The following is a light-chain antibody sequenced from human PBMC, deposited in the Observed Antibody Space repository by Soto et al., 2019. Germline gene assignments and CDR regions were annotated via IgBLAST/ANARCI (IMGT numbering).Light chain of an antibody. Sequence: EIVLTQSPDTLSLSPGERATLSCRASQSVAGLFLAWYQQKPGQAPRLLIDGSSNRATGIPERFSGSRSGTDLTLTISSLEPEDFAVDYCQHYGPSPGFTFGPRTKVDI. V-gene: IGKV3-20*01. CDR1: QSVAGLF. CDR3: QHYGPSPGFT. J-gene: IGKJ3*01. CDR2: GSS.